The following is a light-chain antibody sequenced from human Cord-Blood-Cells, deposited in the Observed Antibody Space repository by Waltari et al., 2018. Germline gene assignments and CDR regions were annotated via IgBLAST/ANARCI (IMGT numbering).Light chain of an antibody. Sequence: QSALTQPRSVSGSPGQSVTISCTGTTSDVGGYNYVSWYQQHPGKAPKLMIYDVSKRPSGVPDRVSGSKSGNTASLTISGLQAEDEADYYGCSYAGSYYVFGTGTKVTVL. CDR2: DVS. V-gene: IGLV2-11*01. CDR3: CSYAGSYYV. J-gene: IGLJ1*01. CDR1: TSDVGGYNY.